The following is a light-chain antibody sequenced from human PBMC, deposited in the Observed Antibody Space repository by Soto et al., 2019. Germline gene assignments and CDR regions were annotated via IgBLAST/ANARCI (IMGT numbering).Light chain of an antibody. CDR1: SGHRSYA. V-gene: IGLV4-69*01. CDR2: VRSDGSH. CDR3: QTWDTGIGV. Sequence: QLVLTQSPSASASLGASVKLTCTLSSGHRSYAIAWHQQQPERGPRLLMTVRSDGSHFKGDGIPDRFSGSISGAERYLTISSLQSEDEGDYYCQTWDTGIGVFGGGTKLTVL. J-gene: IGLJ2*01.